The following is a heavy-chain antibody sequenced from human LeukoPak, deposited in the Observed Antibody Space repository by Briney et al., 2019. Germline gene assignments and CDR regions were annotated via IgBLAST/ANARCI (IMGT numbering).Heavy chain of an antibody. V-gene: IGHV3-7*01. J-gene: IGHJ6*03. CDR3: ARKYYYGSGRRPQPNNPQKYYYLYLDV. CDR2: IKQDGSEK. CDR1: GFTVSGYW. D-gene: IGHD3-10*01. Sequence: GGSLRLSCAASGFTVSGYWMTWVRQAPGKGLEWVANIKQDGSEKYYVDPVKGRFIISRDNAKNSVFLQMNSLRAEDTAVYYCARKYYYGSGRRPQPNNPQKYYYLYLDVWGKGTTVTISS.